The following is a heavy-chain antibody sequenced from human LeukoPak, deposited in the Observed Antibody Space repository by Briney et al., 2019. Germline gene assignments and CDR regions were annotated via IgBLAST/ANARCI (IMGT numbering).Heavy chain of an antibody. CDR1: GFTFSSYS. CDR3: ARVFGITVILGAFDI. J-gene: IGHJ3*02. Sequence: GGSLRLSCAASGFTFSSYSMNWGRQAPGKGLEWVSSISSSSSYIYYADSVKGRFTISRDNAKNSLYLQMNSLRAEDTAVYYCARVFGITVILGAFDIWGQGTMVTVSS. CDR2: ISSSSSYI. D-gene: IGHD3-22*01. V-gene: IGHV3-21*01.